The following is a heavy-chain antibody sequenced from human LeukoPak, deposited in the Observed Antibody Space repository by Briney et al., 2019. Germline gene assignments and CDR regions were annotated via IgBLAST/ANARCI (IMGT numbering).Heavy chain of an antibody. V-gene: IGHV3-23*01. J-gene: IGHJ4*02. CDR2: ISGDGGAT. D-gene: IGHD6-19*01. CDR3: AKSGSRDWDYFEY. Sequence: GGSLRLSCAASGFTLSSFWMTWVRQAPGKGLEWVSTISGDGGATHYADSVKGRFTISRANSKNTLFLQMNSLRAEDTAVYYCAKSGSRDWDYFEYWGQGTLVTASS. CDR1: GFTLSSFW.